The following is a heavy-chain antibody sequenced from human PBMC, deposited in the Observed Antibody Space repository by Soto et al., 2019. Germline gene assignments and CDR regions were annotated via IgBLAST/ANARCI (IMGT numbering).Heavy chain of an antibody. V-gene: IGHV3-23*01. J-gene: IGHJ4*02. CDR2: ISGGGGST. CDR1: GFTFSNYA. D-gene: IGHD2-2*02. CDR3: AKDVRYCSSTSCYN. Sequence: GGSPRLSCAASGFTFSNYAMSWVRQAPGKGLEWVSTISGGGGSTYYADSVKGRFTISRDNSKNTLYLQMNSLRAEDTAVYYCAKDVRYCSSTSCYNWGQGTLVTVSS.